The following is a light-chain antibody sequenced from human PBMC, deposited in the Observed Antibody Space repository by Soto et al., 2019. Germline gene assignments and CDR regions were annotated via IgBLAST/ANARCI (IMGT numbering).Light chain of an antibody. CDR1: QDISSY. CDR2: AAS. V-gene: IGKV1-9*01. Sequence: IQLTQSPSSLSASVGDRVTITCRASQDISSYLAWYHQKPGKAPKLLIYAASTLQRGAPSRFSGSGSGTDFTLTISILQPEDFATYYCQQVKTYPLTFGGGTTVDI. J-gene: IGKJ4*01. CDR3: QQVKTYPLT.